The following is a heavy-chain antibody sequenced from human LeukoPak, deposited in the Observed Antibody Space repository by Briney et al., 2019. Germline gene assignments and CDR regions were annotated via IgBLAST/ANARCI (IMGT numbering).Heavy chain of an antibody. J-gene: IGHJ4*02. V-gene: IGHV3-15*01. CDR3: TTDPRY. Sequence: PGGSLRLSCSASGLGRSFKETWMSWVRRAPGKGLEWISRIKGKPDGGAVDYIAPVRGRFSISREDSKNLVFLQMDNLKIEDTAVYYCTTDPRYWGQGTMVTVSS. CDR1: GLGRSFKETW. CDR2: IKGKPDGGAV.